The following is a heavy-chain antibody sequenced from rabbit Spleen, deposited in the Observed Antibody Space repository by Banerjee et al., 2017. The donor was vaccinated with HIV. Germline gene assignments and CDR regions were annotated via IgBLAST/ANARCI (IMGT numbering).Heavy chain of an antibody. D-gene: IGHD1-1*01. CDR2: IYNGDVGSRT. CDR1: GFTLSSYY. CDR3: ARDLVAVIGWNFNL. Sequence: QEQLEESAGGLVQPGGSLKLSCKASGFTLSSYYMNWVRQAPGKGLEWIACIYNGDVGSRTYYATWVNGRFTISKASWTTVTLHMTGLTAADTATYFCARDLVAVIGWNFNLWGQGPSSPS. V-gene: IGHV1S45*01. J-gene: IGHJ4*01.